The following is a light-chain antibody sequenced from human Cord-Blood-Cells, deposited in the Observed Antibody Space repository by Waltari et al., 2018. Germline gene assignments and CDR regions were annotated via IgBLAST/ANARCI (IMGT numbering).Light chain of an antibody. CDR2: SNN. CDR1: SSNIGSNT. J-gene: IGLJ3*02. CDR3: AAWDDSLNGPV. V-gene: IGLV1-44*01. Sequence: QSVLTQPPSASGTPGQTVTISRSGSSSNIGSNTVNLYQQLPGTAPKLLIHSNNQRPSGVPDRFSGSKSGTSASLAISGLQSEDEADYYCAAWDDSLNGPVFGGGTKLTVL.